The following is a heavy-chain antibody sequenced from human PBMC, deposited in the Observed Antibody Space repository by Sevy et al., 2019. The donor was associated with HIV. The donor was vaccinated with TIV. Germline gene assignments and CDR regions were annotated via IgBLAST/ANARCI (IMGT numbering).Heavy chain of an antibody. J-gene: IGHJ6*02. CDR2: ISSSGSTI. D-gene: IGHD3-3*01. CDR3: SREYYDFWSGYFNYYGMDV. Sequence: GGSLRLSCAASGFTFSSYEMNWVRQAPGKGLEWVSYISSSGSTIYYADSVKGRLTISRDNAKNSLYLQMNSLRADDTAVYYCSREYYDFWSGYFNYYGMDVWGQGTTVTVSS. V-gene: IGHV3-48*03. CDR1: GFTFSSYE.